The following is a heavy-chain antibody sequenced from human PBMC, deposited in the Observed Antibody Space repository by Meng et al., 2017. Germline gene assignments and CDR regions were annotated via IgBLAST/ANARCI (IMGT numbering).Heavy chain of an antibody. V-gene: IGHV3-33*01. Sequence: GGSLRLSCAASGFTFSSYGMHWVRQAPGKGLEWVAGIWYDGSNKYYADSVKGRFTISSDNSKNTMCLQMNSLKAEDTAVYSCARDGGGYYFWETGYNWFDPWGQGTLVTVSS. CDR1: GFTFSSYG. CDR2: IWYDGSNK. CDR3: ARDGGGYYFWETGYNWFDP. J-gene: IGHJ5*02. D-gene: IGHD3-22*01.